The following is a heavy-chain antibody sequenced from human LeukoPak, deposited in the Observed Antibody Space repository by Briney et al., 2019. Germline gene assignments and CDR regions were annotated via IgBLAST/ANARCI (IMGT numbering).Heavy chain of an antibody. CDR3: ARDIQPIGYCSGGSCYFYGLDV. V-gene: IGHV3-74*03. J-gene: IGHJ6*02. CDR1: GFTFSTYW. D-gene: IGHD2-15*01. CDR2: LSGDGSST. Sequence: GGSLRLSCVASGFTFSTYWMHWVRQAPGKGLLWVSRLSGDGSSTKYADSLKGRFTISRDNAKNSLYLQMNSLRAEDTALYYCARDIQPIGYCSGGSCYFYGLDVWGQGATVTVSS.